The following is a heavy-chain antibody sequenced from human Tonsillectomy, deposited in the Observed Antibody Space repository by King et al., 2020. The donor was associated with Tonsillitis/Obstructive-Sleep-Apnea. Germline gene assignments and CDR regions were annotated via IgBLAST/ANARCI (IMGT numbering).Heavy chain of an antibody. CDR3: ARSTKLVRVEEPTAIDY. V-gene: IGHV3-33*01. CDR2: IWFDGSNK. CDR1: GFTFRTYG. J-gene: IGHJ4*02. Sequence: QLVQSGGGVVQPGRSLRLSCAVSGFTFRTYGMHWVRQAPGKGLEWVAVIWFDGSNKHYGDSVKGRFTISRDNSKNTLYLQMNSLRVEDTAVYYCARSTKLVRVEEPTAIDYWGQGTLVTASS. D-gene: IGHD2-2*02.